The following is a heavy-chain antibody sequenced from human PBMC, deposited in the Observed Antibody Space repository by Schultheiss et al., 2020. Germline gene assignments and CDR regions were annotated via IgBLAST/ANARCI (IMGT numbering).Heavy chain of an antibody. Sequence: GGSLRLSCAASGFTFSSYGMHWVRQAPGKGLEWVAVIWYDGSNKYYADSVKGRFTISRDNSKNTLYLQMNSLRAEDTAVYYCARALYGDYVGPNDYWGQGTLVTVSS. CDR3: ARALYGDYVGPNDY. V-gene: IGHV3-33*01. CDR2: IWYDGSNK. J-gene: IGHJ4*02. CDR1: GFTFSSYG. D-gene: IGHD4-17*01.